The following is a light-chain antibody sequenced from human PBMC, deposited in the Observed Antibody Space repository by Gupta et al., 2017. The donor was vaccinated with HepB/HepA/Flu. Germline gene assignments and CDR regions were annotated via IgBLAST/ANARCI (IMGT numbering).Light chain of an antibody. J-gene: IGKJ1*01. Sequence: EIVLTQSPGTLSLSPGERATLSCRASQSVSSSYLAWYQQKPGQAPRLLIYAASSRATGIPDRFSGSGSGTDFTLTISRLEPEDFAFYYCQQYGSSPRTFGQGTKVEIK. CDR1: QSVSSSY. V-gene: IGKV3-20*01. CDR3: QQYGSSPRT. CDR2: AAS.